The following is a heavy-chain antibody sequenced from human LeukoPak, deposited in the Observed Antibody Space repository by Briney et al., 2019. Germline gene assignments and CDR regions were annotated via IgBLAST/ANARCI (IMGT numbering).Heavy chain of an antibody. J-gene: IGHJ5*02. CDR2: ITVHGRDT. CDR1: GLTFSSSD. Sequence: AGGSLRLFCSVSGLTFSSSDMHWVRQAPGKALEYVSAITVHGRDTYYADSVNGRFTISRDNSKDTLYLQMSNLRPEDTAIYYCVKVGITTYDHWGQGTLVTVSS. D-gene: IGHD4-11*01. CDR3: VKVGITTYDH. V-gene: IGHV3-64D*06.